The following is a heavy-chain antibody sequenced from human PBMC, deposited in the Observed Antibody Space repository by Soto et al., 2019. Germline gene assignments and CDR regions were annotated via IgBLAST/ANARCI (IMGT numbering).Heavy chain of an antibody. Sequence: QLQLQESGPGLVKPSETLSLTCTVSSASISSSSYTWGWIRQPPGKGLEWIGSIYYSGTTYYNPSLNSRVTVSVDASKNQFSLKVISVTAADTAVYYCARLHGYCISSSFHGHYAMDVWGQGTTVTVSS. CDR2: IYYSGTT. D-gene: IGHD2-2*01. V-gene: IGHV4-39*01. J-gene: IGHJ6*02. CDR3: ARLHGYCISSSFHGHYAMDV. CDR1: SASISSSSYT.